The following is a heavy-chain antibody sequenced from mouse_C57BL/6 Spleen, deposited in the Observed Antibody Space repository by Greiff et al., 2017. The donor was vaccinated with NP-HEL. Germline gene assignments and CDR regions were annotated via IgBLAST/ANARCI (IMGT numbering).Heavy chain of an antibody. J-gene: IGHJ2*01. D-gene: IGHD3-1*01. V-gene: IGHV1-82*01. CDR2: IYPGDGDT. CDR3: ASFSGY. CDR1: GYAFSSSW. Sequence: VQLQQSGPELVKPGASVKISCKASGYAFSSSWMNWVKQRPGKGLEWIGRIYPGDGDTNYNGKFKGKATLTADKSSSTAYMQRSSLTSEDSAVYFCASFSGYWGQGTTLTVSS.